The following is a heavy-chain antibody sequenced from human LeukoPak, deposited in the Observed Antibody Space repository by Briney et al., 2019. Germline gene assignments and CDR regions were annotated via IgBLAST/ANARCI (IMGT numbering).Heavy chain of an antibody. V-gene: IGHV1-18*04. Sequence: GASVKVSCKASGYTFTSYGISWVRQAPGQGLEWMGWISAYNGNTNYAQKLQGRVTMTTDTSTSTAYMELRSLRSDDTAVYYCARSEVVVVPAAHYYYYGMTSGAKGPRSPSPQ. D-gene: IGHD2-2*01. CDR3: ARSEVVVVPAAHYYYYGMTS. CDR1: GYTFTSYG. CDR2: ISAYNGNT. J-gene: IGHJ6*04.